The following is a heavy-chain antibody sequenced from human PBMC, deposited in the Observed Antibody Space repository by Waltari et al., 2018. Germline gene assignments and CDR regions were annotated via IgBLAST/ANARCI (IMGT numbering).Heavy chain of an antibody. V-gene: IGHV3-30*02. J-gene: IGHJ4*02. CDR1: GFTLSTYG. Sequence: QVQLVESGGGVVQPGGSLRLSCAASGFTLSTYGIPWFRQAPGKGLEWVAFIRYDGSNKYYADSVKGRFTISRDNSKNTLYLQMNSLRAEDTAVYYCAKDLSVTTLTLPDYWGQGTLVTVSS. D-gene: IGHD4-17*01. CDR3: AKDLSVTTLTLPDY. CDR2: IRYDGSNK.